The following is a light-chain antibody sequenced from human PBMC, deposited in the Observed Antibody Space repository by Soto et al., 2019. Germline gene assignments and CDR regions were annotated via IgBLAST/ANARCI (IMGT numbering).Light chain of an antibody. Sequence: AIRMTQSPSSFSASTGDIVTLTCRASQGISSYLAWYQQKPGKAPKLLIYKASNLESGVPSRFSARGSGTEFTLSISSLQPDDFATYCCQQYSSYWTFGQETKVDIK. CDR1: QGISSY. CDR3: QQYSSYWT. V-gene: IGKV1-8*01. J-gene: IGKJ1*01. CDR2: KAS.